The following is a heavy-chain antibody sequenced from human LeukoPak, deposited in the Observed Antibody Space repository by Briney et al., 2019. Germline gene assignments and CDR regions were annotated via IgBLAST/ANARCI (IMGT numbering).Heavy chain of an antibody. CDR3: ARDGAAAGTYYYYMDV. V-gene: IGHV3-11*01. J-gene: IGHJ6*03. CDR1: GFTFSDYY. Sequence: GGSLRLSWAAAGFTFSDYYISWIRQAPGKGLEWGSYIISSGSTIYYADSVKGRFTISRDNAKNSLYLQMNSLRAEDTAVYYCARDGAAAGTYYYYMDVWGKGTTVTVSS. CDR2: IISSGSTI. D-gene: IGHD6-13*01.